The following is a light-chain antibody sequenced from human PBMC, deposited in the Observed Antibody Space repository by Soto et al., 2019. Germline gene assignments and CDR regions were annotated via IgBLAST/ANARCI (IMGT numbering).Light chain of an antibody. J-gene: IGLJ1*01. CDR1: SSDVGGYNY. CDR3: CSYAGSYTYV. Sequence: QSALTQPRSVSGSPGQSVTISCTGTSSDVGGYNYVSWHQQHPGKAPKLIIYDVNRRPSGVPDRFSGSKSGNTASLTISGLQAEDEADYYCCSYAGSYTYVFGTGTKVTVL. CDR2: DVN. V-gene: IGLV2-11*01.